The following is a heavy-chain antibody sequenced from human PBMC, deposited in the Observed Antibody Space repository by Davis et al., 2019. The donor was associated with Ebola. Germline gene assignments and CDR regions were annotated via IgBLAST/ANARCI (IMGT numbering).Heavy chain of an antibody. V-gene: IGHV4-34*01. D-gene: IGHD7-27*01. CDR3: AREAGQLGMFF. CDR1: GGSFTHYY. Sequence: PSETLSLTCTVSGGSFTHYYWTWIRQSPERGLEWIGEVHDSGSTNYNPSLKSRVAISLDTSNNLFSLTVTSVTAADTAVYYCAREAGQLGMFFWGPGTLVTVSS. J-gene: IGHJ4*02. CDR2: VHDSGST.